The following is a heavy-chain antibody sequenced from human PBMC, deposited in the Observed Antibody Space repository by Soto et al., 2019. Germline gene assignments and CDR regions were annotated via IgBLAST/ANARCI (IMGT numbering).Heavy chain of an antibody. V-gene: IGHV3-7*01. Sequence: GGSLRLSCAASGFTFSSYWMSWVRQAPGKGLEWVANIKQDGSEKYYVDSVKGRFTISRDNAKNSLYLQMNSLRAEDTAVYYCARALRDYYYDSSGYYLGFDYWGQGTLVTAPQ. J-gene: IGHJ4*02. CDR2: IKQDGSEK. CDR3: ARALRDYYYDSSGYYLGFDY. D-gene: IGHD3-22*01. CDR1: GFTFSSYW.